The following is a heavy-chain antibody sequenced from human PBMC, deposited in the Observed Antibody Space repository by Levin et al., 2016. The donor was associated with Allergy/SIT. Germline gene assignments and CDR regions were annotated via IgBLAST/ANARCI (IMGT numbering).Heavy chain of an antibody. CDR2: IYPGDSDT. V-gene: IGHV5-51*01. Sequence: GGSLRLSCKGSGYSFTSYWIGWVRQMPGKGLEWMGIIYPGDSDTRYSPSFQGQVTISADKSISTAYLQWSSLKASDTAMYYCARFSSSWYHSVDYWGQGTLVTVSS. J-gene: IGHJ4*02. CDR3: ARFSSSWYHSVDY. D-gene: IGHD6-13*01. CDR1: GYSFTSYW.